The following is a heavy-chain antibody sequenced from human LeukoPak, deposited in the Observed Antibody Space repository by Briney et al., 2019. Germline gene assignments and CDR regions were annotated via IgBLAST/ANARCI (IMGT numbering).Heavy chain of an antibody. CDR3: ASQAPPRYSSGWSRDHDAFDI. CDR1: GFTFSSYA. Sequence: GRSLRLSCAASGFTFSSYAMHWVRQAPGKGLEWVAVISYDGSNKYYADSVKGRFTISRDNSKNTLYLQMNSLRAEDTAVYYCASQAPPRYSSGWSRDHDAFDIWGQGTMVTVSS. V-gene: IGHV3-30*14. J-gene: IGHJ3*02. D-gene: IGHD6-19*01. CDR2: ISYDGSNK.